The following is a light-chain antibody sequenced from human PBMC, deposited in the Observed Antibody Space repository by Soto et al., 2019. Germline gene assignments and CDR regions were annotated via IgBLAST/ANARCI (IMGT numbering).Light chain of an antibody. CDR1: QSVSSY. CDR2: DAS. Sequence: EIVLTQSPATLSLSPGERATLSCRASQSVSSYLACYQQKPGQAARLLIYDASNRATGIPARFSGSGSGTDVSLIISSLEPEDFAVYYCQQRSNWPPWTFGQGTKVEIK. CDR3: QQRSNWPPWT. V-gene: IGKV3-11*01. J-gene: IGKJ1*01.